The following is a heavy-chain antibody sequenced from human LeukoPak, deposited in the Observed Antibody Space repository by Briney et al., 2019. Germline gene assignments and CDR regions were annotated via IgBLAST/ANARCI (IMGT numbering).Heavy chain of an antibody. D-gene: IGHD6-13*01. CDR2: INHSGST. Sequence: PSETLSLTCAVYGGSFSGYYWSWIRHPPGKGLEWIGEINHSGSTNYNPSLKSRVTISVDTSKNQFSLKLSSVTAADTAVYYCARRYSSSWYGVGRLDYWGQGTLVTVSS. J-gene: IGHJ4*02. V-gene: IGHV4-34*01. CDR3: ARRYSSSWYGVGRLDY. CDR1: GGSFSGYY.